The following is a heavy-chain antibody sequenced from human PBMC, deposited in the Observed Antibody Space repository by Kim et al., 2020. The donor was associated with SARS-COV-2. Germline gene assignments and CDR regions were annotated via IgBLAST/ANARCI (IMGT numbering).Heavy chain of an antibody. J-gene: IGHJ6*02. CDR3: ASRITMVRGVIGEYYYYGMAV. CDR1: GGSISSGGYY. CDR2: IYYSGST. Sequence: SETLSLTCTVSGGSISSGGYYWSWIRQHPGKGLEWIGYIYYSGSTYYNPSLKSRVTISVDTSKNQFSLKLSSVTAADTAVYYCASRITMVRGVIGEYYYYGMAVWGQGTPVTVSS. V-gene: IGHV4-31*03. D-gene: IGHD3-10*01.